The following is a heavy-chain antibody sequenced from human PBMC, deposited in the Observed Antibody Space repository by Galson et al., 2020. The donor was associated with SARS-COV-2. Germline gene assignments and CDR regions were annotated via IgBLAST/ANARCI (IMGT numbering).Heavy chain of an antibody. Sequence: TGGSLRLSCAAPGFTFSDYYMSWIRQAPGKGLEWVPYISSSSYTNYADSVKGRFTISRDNAKNSLYLQMNSLRAEDTAVYYCVRGGIAVAGTAGYWGQGTLVTVSS. J-gene: IGHJ4*02. CDR3: VRGGIAVAGTAGY. V-gene: IGHV3-11*05. CDR1: GFTFSDYY. CDR2: ISSSSYT. D-gene: IGHD6-19*01.